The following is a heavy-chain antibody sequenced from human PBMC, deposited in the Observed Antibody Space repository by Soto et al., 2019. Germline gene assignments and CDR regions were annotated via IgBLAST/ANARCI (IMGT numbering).Heavy chain of an antibody. V-gene: IGHV6-1*01. CDR2: TYYRSKWYN. Sequence: SETLSLTCAISGDSVSSNTASWNWIRQSPSRGLEWLGRTYYRSKWYNDYVISVKSRITINPDTSKNQFSLHLNSVTPEDTAVYYCARGHYDSGNLWRSHGMDVWGPGTTVTVSS. J-gene: IGHJ6*02. CDR3: ARGHYDSGNLWRSHGMDV. D-gene: IGHD3-10*01. CDR1: GDSVSSNTAS.